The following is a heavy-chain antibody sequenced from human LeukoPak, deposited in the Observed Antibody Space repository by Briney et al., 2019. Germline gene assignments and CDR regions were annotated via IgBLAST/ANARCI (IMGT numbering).Heavy chain of an antibody. Sequence: GASVKVSCKASGYTFTSYDINWVRQATGQGLERMGWMNPNSGNTGYAQKFQGRVTMTRNTSISTAYMKLSSLRSEDTAVYYCARGSSWYRLHFDYWGQGTLVTVSS. CDR2: MNPNSGNT. D-gene: IGHD6-13*01. J-gene: IGHJ4*02. CDR1: GYTFTSYD. CDR3: ARGSSWYRLHFDY. V-gene: IGHV1-8*01.